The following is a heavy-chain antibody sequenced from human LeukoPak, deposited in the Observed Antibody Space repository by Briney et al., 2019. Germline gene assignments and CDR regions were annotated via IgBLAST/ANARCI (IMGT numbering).Heavy chain of an antibody. D-gene: IGHD1-7*01. CDR2: IYYSGST. CDR3: AGWNLDWFDP. J-gene: IGHJ5*02. CDR1: GGSISSYY. Sequence: SETLSLSCTVSGGSISSYYWSWIRQPSGKGLEWIGYIYYSGSTNYNPSLKSRVTISVDTSKNQFSLKLSSVTAADTAVYYCAGWNLDWFDPWGQGTLVTVSS. V-gene: IGHV4-59*01.